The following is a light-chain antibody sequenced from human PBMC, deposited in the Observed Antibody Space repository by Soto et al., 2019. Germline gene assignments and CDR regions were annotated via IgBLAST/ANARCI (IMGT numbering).Light chain of an antibody. J-gene: IGLJ1*01. CDR1: SSDIGNYDI. Sequence: QSALTQPASVSGSPGQSITISCTGTSSDIGNYDIVSWYQQHPGKAPKLMIYDVSKRPSGVSNRFASSKSGNTASLTISGLQAEDEADYYCCSYAGFSEVFGTGTKLTVL. V-gene: IGLV2-23*02. CDR3: CSYAGFSEV. CDR2: DVS.